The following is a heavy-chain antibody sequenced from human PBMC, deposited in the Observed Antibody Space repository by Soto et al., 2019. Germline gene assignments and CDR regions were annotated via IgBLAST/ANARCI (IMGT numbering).Heavy chain of an antibody. Sequence: SETLSLTCAVYGGSFSGYYWSWIRQPPGKGLEWIGEINHSGSTNYNPSLKSRVTISVDTSKNQFSLKLSSVTAADTAVYYCAREKYRRSSGWYWGYYYFDYWGQGTLVTVSS. CDR1: GGSFSGYY. D-gene: IGHD6-13*01. CDR2: INHSGST. CDR3: AREKYRRSSGWYWGYYYFDY. J-gene: IGHJ4*02. V-gene: IGHV4-34*01.